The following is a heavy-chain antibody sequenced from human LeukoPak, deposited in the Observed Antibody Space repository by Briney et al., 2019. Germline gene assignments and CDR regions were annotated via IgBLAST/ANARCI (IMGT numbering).Heavy chain of an antibody. CDR3: ARAGVAARPEDYYMDV. J-gene: IGHJ6*03. CDR2: ISSSSSYI. V-gene: IGHV3-21*01. CDR1: GFTFSSYS. D-gene: IGHD6-6*01. Sequence: GGSLRLSCAASGFTFSSYSMAWVRQAPGKGLEWVSSISSSSSYIYYADSVKGRFTISRDNAKNSLYLQMNSLRAEDTAVYYCARAGVAARPEDYYMDVWGKGTTVTVSS.